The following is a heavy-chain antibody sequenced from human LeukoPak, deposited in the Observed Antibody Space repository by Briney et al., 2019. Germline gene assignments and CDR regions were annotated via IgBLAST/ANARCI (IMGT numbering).Heavy chain of an antibody. CDR1: GGSFSGYY. J-gene: IGHJ3*02. V-gene: IGHV4-34*04. CDR3: ARGGTMVRGVRTTRAFDI. Sequence: PSETLSLTCAVYGGSFSGYYWSSIRQPPGKGREWIGEINHIVIINHNPSLKRRATISVGTSTNQFSLKLSSVPAADTAVYYCARGGTMVRGVRTTRAFDIWGQGTMVTVSS. CDR2: INHIVII. D-gene: IGHD3-10*01.